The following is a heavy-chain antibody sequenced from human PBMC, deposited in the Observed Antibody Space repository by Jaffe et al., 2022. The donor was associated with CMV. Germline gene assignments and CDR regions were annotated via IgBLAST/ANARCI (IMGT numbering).Heavy chain of an antibody. CDR1: GFTFSTHT. D-gene: IGHD3-10*01. J-gene: IGHJ6*02. CDR2: ISSSSSYI. Sequence: EVQLVESGGGLVKPGGSLRLSCAASGFTFSTHTMNWVRQAPGKGLEWVSSISSSSSYIYYADSVKGRFTISRDNAKNSLYLQMNSLRAEDTAVYYCARGSTGREYYYYGMDVWGQGTTVTVSS. CDR3: ARGSTGREYYYYGMDV. V-gene: IGHV3-21*01.